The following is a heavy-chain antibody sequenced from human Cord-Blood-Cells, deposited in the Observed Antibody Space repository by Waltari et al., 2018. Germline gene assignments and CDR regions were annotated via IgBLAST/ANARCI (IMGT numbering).Heavy chain of an antibody. V-gene: IGHV4-38-2*02. CDR1: GYSISSGYF. J-gene: IGHJ5*02. Sequence: QVQLQESGPGLVKPSETLSLTCTVSGYSISSGYFWGWIRQPPGKGLEWIGSIYHSGSTYYNPSLKSRVTISVDTSKNQFSLELSSVTAADTAVDYCARAGIWDDNWFDPWGQGTLVTVSS. D-gene: IGHD2-15*01. CDR2: IYHSGST. CDR3: ARAGIWDDNWFDP.